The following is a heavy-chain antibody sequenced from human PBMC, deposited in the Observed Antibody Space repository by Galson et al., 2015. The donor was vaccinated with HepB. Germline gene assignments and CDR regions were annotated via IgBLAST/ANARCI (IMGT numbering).Heavy chain of an antibody. Sequence: TLSLTCTVSGGSISSGGYYWSWIRQHPGKGLEWIGYIYYSGSTYYNPSLKSRVTISVDTSKNQFSLKLSSVTAADTAVYYCARVPLGSSGGSHQDRFDPWGQGTLVTVSS. D-gene: IGHD2-15*01. CDR1: GGSISSGGYY. V-gene: IGHV4-30-4*08. CDR3: ARVPLGSSGGSHQDRFDP. CDR2: IYYSGST. J-gene: IGHJ5*02.